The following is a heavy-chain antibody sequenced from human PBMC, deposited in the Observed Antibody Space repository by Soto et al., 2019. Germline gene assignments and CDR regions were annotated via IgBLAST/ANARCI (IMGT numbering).Heavy chain of an antibody. CDR3: ARDFPVFDEILTGPTLGAFDI. CDR2: IYYSGST. CDR1: GGSVSSGSYY. V-gene: IGHV4-61*01. J-gene: IGHJ3*02. D-gene: IGHD3-9*01. Sequence: SETLSLTCTVSGGSVSSGSYYWSWIRQPPGKGLEWIGYIYYSGSTNYNPSLKSRVTISVDTSKNQFSLKRSNVTAADTAVYYWARDFPVFDEILTGPTLGAFDIWGQGTMVTVSS.